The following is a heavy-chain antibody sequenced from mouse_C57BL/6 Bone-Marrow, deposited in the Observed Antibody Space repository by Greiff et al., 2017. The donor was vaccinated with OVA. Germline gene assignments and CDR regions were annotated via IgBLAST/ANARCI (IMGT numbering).Heavy chain of an antibody. D-gene: IGHD1-1*01. CDR1: GYSFTSYY. V-gene: IGHV1-66*01. CDR2: IYPGSGNT. J-gene: IGHJ1*03. CDR3: ARDTTVVAGDWYFDV. Sequence: QVQLQQSGPELVKPGASVKISCKASGYSFTSYYIHWVKQRPGQGLEWIGWIYPGSGNTKYNEKFKGKATLTADTSSSTAYMQLSSLTSEDSAVYYCARDTTVVAGDWYFDVWGTGTTVTVSS.